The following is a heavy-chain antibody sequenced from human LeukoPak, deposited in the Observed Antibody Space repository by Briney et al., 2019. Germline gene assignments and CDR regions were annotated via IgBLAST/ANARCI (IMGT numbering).Heavy chain of an antibody. Sequence: SETLSLTCTVSGGSISSYYWSWIRQPPGKGLEWIGYIYYSGGTNYNPSLKSRVTISVDTSKNQFSLKLSSVTAADTAVYYCAGPGSRALDYWGQGTLVTVSS. J-gene: IGHJ4*02. CDR3: AGPGSRALDY. CDR1: GGSISSYY. V-gene: IGHV4-59*01. CDR2: IYYSGGT. D-gene: IGHD6-13*01.